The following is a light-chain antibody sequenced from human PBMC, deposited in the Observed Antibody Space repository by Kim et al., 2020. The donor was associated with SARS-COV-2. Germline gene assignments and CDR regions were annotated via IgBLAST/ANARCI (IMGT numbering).Light chain of an antibody. CDR1: QNRVHSDGNTY. Sequence: PPASISCRSSQNRVHSDGNTYLNWLQQRPGQPPRLLIYRVSNRFSGVPDRFSGSGAGTDFTLTISRVEAEDVGVYYCMQATQFRTFGQGTKVDI. CDR3: MQATQFRT. V-gene: IGKV2-24*01. CDR2: RVS. J-gene: IGKJ1*01.